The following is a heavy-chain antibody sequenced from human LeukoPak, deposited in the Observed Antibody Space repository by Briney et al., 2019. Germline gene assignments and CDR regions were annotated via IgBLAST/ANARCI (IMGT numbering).Heavy chain of an antibody. J-gene: IGHJ4*02. CDR2: ISGSGGST. D-gene: IGHD6-13*01. CDR1: GFTFSSYG. CDR3: AKDLTTSTWYGPIWDF. Sequence: PGRSLRLSCAASGFTFSSYGMHWVRQAPGKGLEWVSTISGSGGSTYYADSVKGRFTISRDNSKNTLYLLMNSLRVEDTALYYCAKDLTTSTWYGPIWDFWGQGTLVTVSS. V-gene: IGHV3-23*01.